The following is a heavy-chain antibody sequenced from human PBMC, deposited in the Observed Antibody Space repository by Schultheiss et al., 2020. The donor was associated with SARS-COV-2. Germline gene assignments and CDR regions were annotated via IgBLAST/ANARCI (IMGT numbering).Heavy chain of an antibody. CDR2: IIPIFGTA. J-gene: IGHJ4*02. D-gene: IGHD2-15*01. V-gene: IGHV1-69*13. CDR1: GYTFTGYY. CDR3: ARGGVECSGGSCYRETSIDY. Sequence: SVKVSCKASGYTFTGYYMHWVRQAPGQGLEWMGGIIPIFGTANYAQKFQGRVTITADESTSTAYMELSRLRSDDTAVYYCARGGVECSGGSCYRETSIDYWGQGTLVTVSS.